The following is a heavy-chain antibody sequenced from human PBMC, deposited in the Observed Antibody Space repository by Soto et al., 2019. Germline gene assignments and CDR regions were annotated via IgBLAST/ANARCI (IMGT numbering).Heavy chain of an antibody. Sequence: GGSLRLSCSASGFPFSSYAMHWVRQAPGKGLEYVSAISSNGGSTYYADSVKGRFTISRDNSKNTLYLQMSSLRAEDTAVYYCVKDRDYDILTGYYQHPFDYWGQGTLVTVSS. V-gene: IGHV3-64D*06. J-gene: IGHJ4*02. D-gene: IGHD3-9*01. CDR3: VKDRDYDILTGYYQHPFDY. CDR1: GFPFSSYA. CDR2: ISSNGGST.